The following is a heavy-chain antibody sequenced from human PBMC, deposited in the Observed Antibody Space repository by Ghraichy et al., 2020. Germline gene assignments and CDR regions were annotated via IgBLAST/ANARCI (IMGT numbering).Heavy chain of an antibody. Sequence: ASVKVSCKASGYTFTSYGISWVRQAPGQGLEWMGWISAYNGNTNYAQKLQGRVTMTTDTSTSTAYMELRSLRSDDTAVYYWARDVTYSSSWAPFDYWGQGTLVTVSS. CDR1: GYTFTSYG. D-gene: IGHD6-13*01. CDR3: ARDVTYSSSWAPFDY. J-gene: IGHJ4*02. V-gene: IGHV1-18*04. CDR2: ISAYNGNT.